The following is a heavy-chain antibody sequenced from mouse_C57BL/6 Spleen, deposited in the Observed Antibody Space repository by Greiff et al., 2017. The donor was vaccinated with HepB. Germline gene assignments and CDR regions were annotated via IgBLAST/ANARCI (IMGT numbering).Heavy chain of an antibody. CDR2: FHPYNDDT. D-gene: IGHD1-1*01. Sequence: VQLQESGAELVKPGASVKMSCKASGYTFTTYPIEWMKQNHGKSLEWIGNFHPYNDDTKYNEKFKGKATLTVEKSSSTVYLELSRLTSDDSAVYYCARRGDYGSFYYFDYWGQGTTLTVSS. CDR1: GYTFTTYP. V-gene: IGHV1-47*01. J-gene: IGHJ2*01. CDR3: ARRGDYGSFYYFDY.